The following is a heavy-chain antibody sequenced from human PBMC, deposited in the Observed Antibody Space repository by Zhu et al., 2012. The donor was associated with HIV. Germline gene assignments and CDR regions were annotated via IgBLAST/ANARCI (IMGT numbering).Heavy chain of an antibody. CDR2: INHSGST. Sequence: QVQLQQWGAGLLKPSETLSLTCAVYGGSFSGYYWSWIRQPPGKGLEWIGEINHSGSTNYNPSLKSRVTISVDTSKNQFSLKLSSVTAADTAVYYCARAGFRGPGAFDIWAKGQWSPVSS. V-gene: IGHV4-34*01. D-gene: IGHD2-15*01. CDR3: ARAGFRGPGAFDI. CDR1: GGSFSGYY. J-gene: IGHJ3*02.